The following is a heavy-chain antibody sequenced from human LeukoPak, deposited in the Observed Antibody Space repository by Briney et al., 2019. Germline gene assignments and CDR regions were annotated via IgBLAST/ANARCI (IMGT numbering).Heavy chain of an antibody. D-gene: IGHD3-10*01. V-gene: IGHV3-23*01. CDR3: ARQGPMVRGVSDYYYYGMDV. Sequence: GGSLRLSCAASGFTFSSYAMSWVRQAPGKGLEWVSAISGSGGSTYYADSVKGRFTISRDNAKNTLYLQMNSLRAEDTAVYYCARQGPMVRGVSDYYYYGMDVWGQGTTVTVSS. CDR1: GFTFSSYA. CDR2: ISGSGGST. J-gene: IGHJ6*02.